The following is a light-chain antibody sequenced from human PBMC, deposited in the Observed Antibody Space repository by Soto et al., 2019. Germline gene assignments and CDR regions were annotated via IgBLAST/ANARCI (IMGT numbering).Light chain of an antibody. CDR2: GAS. J-gene: IGKJ4*01. Sequence: EIVLTQSPGTLSLSPGERATLSCRASQSVSSSYLAWYQQKPGQAPRLLIYGASSRATGIPDRFSGSGSGTDFTLNISRLEPEDFAVYYCQQYGSSPLTFGGGTKLEIK. CDR1: QSVSSSY. CDR3: QQYGSSPLT. V-gene: IGKV3-20*01.